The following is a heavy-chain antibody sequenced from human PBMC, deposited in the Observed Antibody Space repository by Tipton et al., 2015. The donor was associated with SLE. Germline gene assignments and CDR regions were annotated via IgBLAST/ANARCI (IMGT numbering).Heavy chain of an antibody. V-gene: IGHV4-34*12. CDR1: GESFNGYF. CDR3: ARHTDVIGWVDY. D-gene: IGHD3-16*02. Sequence: TLSLTCAVYGESFNGYFWTWIRQPPGKGLEWIAEIIHSGVTNYNPSLRSRVTISVDMSKNQFSLKLSSVTAADTAVYYCARHTDVIGWVDYWGQGTLVTVSS. CDR2: IIHSGVT. J-gene: IGHJ4*02.